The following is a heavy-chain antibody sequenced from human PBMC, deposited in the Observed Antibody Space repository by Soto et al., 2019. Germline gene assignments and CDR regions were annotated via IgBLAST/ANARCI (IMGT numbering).Heavy chain of an antibody. CDR3: ARGLATVTPVYYYVMDF. CDR2: IYYSGST. Sequence: SETLSLTCTVSGGSVSSGSDYWSWIRQPPGKGLEWIGYIYYSGSTNYNPSLKSRVTISVDTSKNQFSLKLSSVTAADTAVYYCARGLATVTPVYYYVMDFWGQGTTVTVS. V-gene: IGHV4-61*01. J-gene: IGHJ6*02. D-gene: IGHD4-17*01. CDR1: GGSVSSGSDY.